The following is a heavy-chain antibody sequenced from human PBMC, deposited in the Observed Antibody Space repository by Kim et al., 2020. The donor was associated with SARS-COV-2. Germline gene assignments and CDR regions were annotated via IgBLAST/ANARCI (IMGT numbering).Heavy chain of an antibody. CDR2: IWYDGSNK. CDR3: AKDLGIAAAGSYNYFDY. CDR1: GFTFSSYG. D-gene: IGHD6-13*01. Sequence: GGSLRLSCAASGFTFSSYGMHWVRQAPGKGLEWVAVIWYDGSNKYYADSVKGRFTISRDNSKNTLYLQMNSLRAEDTAVYYGAKDLGIAAAGSYNYFDYWGQGTLVTVSS. J-gene: IGHJ4*02. V-gene: IGHV3-33*06.